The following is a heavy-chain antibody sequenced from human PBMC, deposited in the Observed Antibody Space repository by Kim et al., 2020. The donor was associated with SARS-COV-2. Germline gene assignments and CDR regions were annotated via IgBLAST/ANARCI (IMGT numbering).Heavy chain of an antibody. V-gene: IGHV3-13*01. J-gene: IGHJ4*02. CDR3: ARANYYDSIGFDY. Sequence: PGSVKGRFTISRENAKNSLYLQMNSLRAGDTAVYYCARANYYDSIGFDYWGQGTLVTVSS. D-gene: IGHD3-22*01.